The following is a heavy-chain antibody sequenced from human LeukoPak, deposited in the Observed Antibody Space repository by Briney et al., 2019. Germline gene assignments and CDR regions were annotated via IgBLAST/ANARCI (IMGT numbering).Heavy chain of an antibody. Sequence: SVKVSCKASGGTFISYDISWVRQAPGQGLEWMGGIIPIFGTANYAQKLQGRVTITADESRSTAYMELSSLRSEDTAVYYCARGGSGSYLYYFDYWGQGTLVTVSS. V-gene: IGHV1-69*13. CDR2: IIPIFGTA. D-gene: IGHD1-26*01. CDR1: GGTFISYD. J-gene: IGHJ4*02. CDR3: ARGGSGSYLYYFDY.